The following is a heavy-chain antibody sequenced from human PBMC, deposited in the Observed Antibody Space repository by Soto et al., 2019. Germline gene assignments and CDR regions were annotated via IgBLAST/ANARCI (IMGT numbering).Heavy chain of an antibody. V-gene: IGHV4-34*01. D-gene: IGHD5-12*01. CDR2: IKDGGST. CDR1: GGSLSGYY. CDR3: ARGQEGVVATH. J-gene: IGHJ4*02. Sequence: QVQLQQWGAGLLKPSETLSLNCAVNGGSLSGYYWSWIRKPPGKGLEWIGEIKDGGSTNYSPSLRGRATISSDMSNNQFSLRLNSVTAADTGVYYCARGQEGVVATHWDQGALVTVSS.